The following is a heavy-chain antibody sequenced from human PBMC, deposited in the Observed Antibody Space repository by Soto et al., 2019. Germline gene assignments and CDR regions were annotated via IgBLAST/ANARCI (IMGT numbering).Heavy chain of an antibody. Sequence: EVQLVATGGGLIQPGGSLRLSCEVSGFSVSDSSMSWVRQAPGKGLEWVSVFYRGGSTDYADSVKGRGTVSRDTFKNTLFLQMDSRTVEDTAVYFCAREFGWNDLLNTYYYGMDVWGQGATVTVS. D-gene: IGHD1-1*01. CDR3: AREFGWNDLLNTYYYGMDV. CDR2: FYRGGST. J-gene: IGHJ6*02. CDR1: GFSVSDSS. V-gene: IGHV3-53*02.